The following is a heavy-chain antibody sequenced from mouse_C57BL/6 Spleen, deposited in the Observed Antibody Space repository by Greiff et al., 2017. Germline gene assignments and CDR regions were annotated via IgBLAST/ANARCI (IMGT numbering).Heavy chain of an antibody. CDR2: IDPANGNT. D-gene: IGHD1-1*01. Sequence: VQLKQSVAELVRPGASVKLSCTASGFNIKNTYMHWVKQRPEQGLEWIGRIDPANGNTKYAPKFQGKATITADTSSNTAYLQLSSLTSEDTAIYYCARFPLFYYGSSPYYFDYWGQGTTLTVSS. J-gene: IGHJ2*01. CDR1: GFNIKNTY. V-gene: IGHV14-3*01. CDR3: ARFPLFYYGSSPYYFDY.